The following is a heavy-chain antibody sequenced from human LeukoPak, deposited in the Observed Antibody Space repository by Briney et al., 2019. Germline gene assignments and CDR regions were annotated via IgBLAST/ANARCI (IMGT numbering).Heavy chain of an antibody. CDR3: ARDCPAYCNGGSCYHYYYMDV. Sequence: SETLSLTCTVSGGSISTSGYYWGWVRQPPGKGLEWIGSIYYTETAYYNPSLKSRVTISVDTSKNHFSLNLSSVTAADTAVYYCARDCPAYCNGGSCYHYYYMDVWGKGTTVTVSS. J-gene: IGHJ6*03. CDR1: GGSISTSGYY. D-gene: IGHD2-15*01. V-gene: IGHV4-39*07. CDR2: IYYTETA.